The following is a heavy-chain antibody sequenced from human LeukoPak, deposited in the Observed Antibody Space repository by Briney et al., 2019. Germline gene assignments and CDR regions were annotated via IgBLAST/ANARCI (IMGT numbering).Heavy chain of an antibody. CDR2: INPNSGGT. CDR3: AREEGSSWYGLGYYYYYMDV. CDR1: GYTFTGYY. D-gene: IGHD6-13*01. Sequence: ASVKVSCKASGYTFTGYYMHWVRQAPGQGLEWMGWINPNSGGTNYAQKFQGRVTMTRDTSISTAYMELSRLRSDDTAVYYCAREEGSSWYGLGYYYYYMDVWGKGTTVTVSS. V-gene: IGHV1-2*02. J-gene: IGHJ6*03.